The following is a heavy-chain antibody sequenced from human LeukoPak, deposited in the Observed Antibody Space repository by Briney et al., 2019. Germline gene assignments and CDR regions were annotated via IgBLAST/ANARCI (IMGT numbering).Heavy chain of an antibody. CDR3: ARESRSGYSYVDI. J-gene: IGHJ3*02. D-gene: IGHD5-24*01. CDR1: GDSISSCH. V-gene: IGHV4-59*01. Sequence: SETLSLTCTVSGDSISSCHWSCIRQPPGKGLEWIAYIYYSGSTDYNPSLKSRVTISIDTSKNQFSLKLSSLTAADTAVYYCARESRSGYSYVDIWGQGTMVTVSS. CDR2: IYYSGST.